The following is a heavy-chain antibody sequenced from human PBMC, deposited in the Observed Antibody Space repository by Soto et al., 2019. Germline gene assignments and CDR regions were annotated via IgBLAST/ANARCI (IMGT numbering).Heavy chain of an antibody. J-gene: IGHJ5*02. Sequence: SVKVSCKASGGTFSSYAISWVRQAPGQGLEWMGGIIPIFGTANYAQKFQGRVTITADESTSTAYMELSSLRSEDTAVYYCAREVVSAAIHSFDPWGQGTLVTVSS. CDR3: AREVVSAAIHSFDP. D-gene: IGHD2-2*02. CDR1: GGTFSSYA. V-gene: IGHV1-69*13. CDR2: IIPIFGTA.